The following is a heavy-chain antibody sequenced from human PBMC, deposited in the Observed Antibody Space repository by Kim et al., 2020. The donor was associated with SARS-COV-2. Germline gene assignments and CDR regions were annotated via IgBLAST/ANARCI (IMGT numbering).Heavy chain of an antibody. CDR3: ARGLRGVAAALEANWFDP. CDR1: GGSFSGYY. Sequence: SGTLSLTCAVYGGSFSGYYWSWIRQPPGKGLEWIGEINHSGSTNYNPSLKSRVTISVDTSKNQFSLKLSSVTAADTAVYYCARGLRGVAAALEANWFDPWGQGTLVTVSS. D-gene: IGHD2-15*01. V-gene: IGHV4-34*01. CDR2: INHSGST. J-gene: IGHJ5*02.